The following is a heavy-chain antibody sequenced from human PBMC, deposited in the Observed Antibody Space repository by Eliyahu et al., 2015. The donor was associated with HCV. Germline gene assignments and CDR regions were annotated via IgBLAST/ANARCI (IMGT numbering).Heavy chain of an antibody. V-gene: IGHV4-34*01. J-gene: IGHJ4*02. CDR3: ARGVEVAATYFFDS. CDR2: VTASGYT. D-gene: IGHD2-15*01. Sequence: KGLEWIGGVTASGYTNYNSSLGSRVTISADTSENQVSLKVTSMTAPDTAAYFCARGVEVAATYFFDSWGQGTLVTVSS.